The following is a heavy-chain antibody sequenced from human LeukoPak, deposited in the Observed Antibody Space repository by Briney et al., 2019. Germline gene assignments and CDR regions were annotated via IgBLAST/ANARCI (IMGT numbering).Heavy chain of an antibody. CDR3: AKDVALSTTWLRNWFDP. D-gene: IGHD5-12*01. V-gene: IGHV3-30*18. J-gene: IGHJ5*02. Sequence: GRSLRLSCAASGFIFSNYGMHWVRQAPGKGLEWVASITYARTDTYYADSVEGRVSISRDNPKNTLYLQMKSLRDEDTAVYYCAKDVALSTTWLRNWFDPWGQGTLVTVSS. CDR1: GFIFSNYG. CDR2: ITYARTDT.